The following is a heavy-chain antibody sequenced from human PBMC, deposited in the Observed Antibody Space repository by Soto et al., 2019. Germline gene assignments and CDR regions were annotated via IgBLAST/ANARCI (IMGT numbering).Heavy chain of an antibody. J-gene: IGHJ5*02. CDR1: GGSISSGGYY. V-gene: IGHV4-31*03. CDR3: ARDYGKRGGVMGWFDP. CDR2: IYYSGST. Sequence: SETLSLTCTVSGGSISSGGYYWSWIRQHPGKGLEWIGYIYYSGSTYYNPSLKSRVTISVDTSKNQFSLKLSSVTAADTAVYYCARDYGKRGGVMGWFDPWGQGTLVTVSS. D-gene: IGHD4-17*01.